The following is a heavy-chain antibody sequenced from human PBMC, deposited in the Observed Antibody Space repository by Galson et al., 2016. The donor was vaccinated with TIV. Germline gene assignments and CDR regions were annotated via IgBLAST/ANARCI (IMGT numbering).Heavy chain of an antibody. D-gene: IGHD4-17*01. J-gene: IGHJ4*02. CDR3: AKDPRLYGDYFLHYFDY. V-gene: IGHV3-30*18. CDR1: GFTFSDYG. Sequence: YLRLSCAASGFTFSDYGMHWVRQAPGKGLEWVAVISYDGSDQYYAGSVKGRFTISRDNSKNTLYLQMNSLRSDDTAMYYCAKDPRLYGDYFLHYFDYWGQGTLVTVSS. CDR2: ISYDGSDQ.